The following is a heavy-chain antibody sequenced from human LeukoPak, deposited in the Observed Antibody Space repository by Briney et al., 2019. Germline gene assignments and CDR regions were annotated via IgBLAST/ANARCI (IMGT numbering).Heavy chain of an antibody. Sequence: SQTLSLTCTVSGGSISSGGYYWSWIRQHPGKGLEWIGYIYYSGSTYYNPSLKSRVTISVDTSKNQFSLKLYSVTAADTAVYYCARVGEKLSYHYFDYWGQGTLVTVSS. J-gene: IGHJ4*02. V-gene: IGHV4-31*03. CDR2: IYYSGST. CDR3: ARVGEKLSYHYFDY. CDR1: GGSISSGGYY. D-gene: IGHD3-10*01.